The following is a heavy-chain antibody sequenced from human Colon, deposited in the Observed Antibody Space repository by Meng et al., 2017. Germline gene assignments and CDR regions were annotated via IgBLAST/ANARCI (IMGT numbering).Heavy chain of an antibody. D-gene: IGHD4-17*01. Sequence: GQLVQSGAAVKKPGSSVKVSCKASGGTFSGFAMAWLRQAPGQGLEWMGGIIPAFGTTTYARQFEGRLTITADEATSTAYMELSSLTSDDTAVYYCARRPPDYGDYNWFDPWGQGTLVTVSS. V-gene: IGHV1-69*01. CDR1: GGTFSGFA. J-gene: IGHJ5*02. CDR3: ARRPPDYGDYNWFDP. CDR2: IIPAFGTT.